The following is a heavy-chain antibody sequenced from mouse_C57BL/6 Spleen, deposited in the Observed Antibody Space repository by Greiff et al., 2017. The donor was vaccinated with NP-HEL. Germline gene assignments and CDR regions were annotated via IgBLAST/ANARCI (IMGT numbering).Heavy chain of an antibody. J-gene: IGHJ2*01. CDR1: GYAFSSSW. Sequence: VQLQQSGPELVKPGASVKISCKASGYAFSSSWMNWVKQRPGKGLEWIGRIYPGDGDTNYNGKFKGKATLTADKSSSTAYMQLSSLTSEDSAVYFCARGRYGYYFDYWGQGTTLTVSS. D-gene: IGHD2-2*01. V-gene: IGHV1-82*01. CDR2: IYPGDGDT. CDR3: ARGRYGYYFDY.